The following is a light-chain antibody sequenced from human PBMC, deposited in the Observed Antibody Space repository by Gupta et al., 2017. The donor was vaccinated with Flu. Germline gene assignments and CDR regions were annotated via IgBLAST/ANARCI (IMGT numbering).Light chain of an antibody. J-gene: IGKJ4*01. Sequence: DIQMTQSPPSLSASVGDRVTITCRASQGISNYLAWYQQKPGKIPKLLIYAASTLQSGVPSRFSGSGSGTDFTLTISSLQPEDVATYYCQKYNSAPSFGEGTKVEIK. CDR1: QGISNY. CDR3: QKYNSAPS. V-gene: IGKV1-27*01. CDR2: AAS.